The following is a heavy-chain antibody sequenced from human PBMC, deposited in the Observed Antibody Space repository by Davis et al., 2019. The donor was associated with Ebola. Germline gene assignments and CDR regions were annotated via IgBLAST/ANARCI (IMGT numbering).Heavy chain of an antibody. D-gene: IGHD3-10*01. V-gene: IGHV4-31*03. CDR2: IHYSGTT. CDR1: GGSMSSGGYY. CDR3: ARGASYYYAPFDN. J-gene: IGHJ4*01. Sequence: LRLSCTVSGGSMSSGGYYWSWIRHLPGKGLEWFGNIHYSGTTYYNPSLKSRATISIDTSKNRFSLRLNSVTAADTAVYYCARGASYYYAPFDNWGHGTLVTVSS.